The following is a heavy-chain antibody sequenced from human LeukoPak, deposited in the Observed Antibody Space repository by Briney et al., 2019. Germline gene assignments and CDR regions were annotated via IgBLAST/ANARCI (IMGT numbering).Heavy chain of an antibody. CDR2: ISAYNGNT. J-gene: IGHJ3*02. Sequence: ASVNVSCMASGYTFTSYGISWVRQAPGQGLEWMGWISAYNGNTNYAQKLQGRVTMTTDTSTSTAYMELRSLRSDDTAVYYCARELLWFGEPKGAFDIWGQGTMVTVSS. CDR1: GYTFTSYG. CDR3: ARELLWFGEPKGAFDI. V-gene: IGHV1-18*04. D-gene: IGHD3-10*01.